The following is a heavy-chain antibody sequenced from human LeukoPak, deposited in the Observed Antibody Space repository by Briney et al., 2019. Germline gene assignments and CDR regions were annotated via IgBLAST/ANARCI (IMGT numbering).Heavy chain of an antibody. V-gene: IGHV4-61*02. CDR3: ARDFGD. D-gene: IGHD3-10*01. CDR1: GGSISSGSYY. CDR2: IYTSGST. Sequence: PSETLSLTCTVSGGSISSGSYYWSWIRQPAGKGLEWIGRIYTSGSTNYNPSLKSRVTISIDTSRKQFSLRLSSVTAADTAIYYCARDFGDWGQGTLVTVSS. J-gene: IGHJ4*02.